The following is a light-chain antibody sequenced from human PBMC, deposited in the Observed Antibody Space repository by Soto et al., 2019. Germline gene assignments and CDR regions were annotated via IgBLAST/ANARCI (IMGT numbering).Light chain of an antibody. Sequence: DIQMTQSPSTLSASVGDRVTITCRASPSISSWLAWYQQKPGKAPKLLIYKASSLESGGPSRLSGSGSGTEFTLTISSLQPDDFASYYCQQYNSYSRNTFGQGTKLEIK. CDR2: KAS. V-gene: IGKV1-5*03. CDR3: QQYNSYSRNT. J-gene: IGKJ2*01. CDR1: PSISSW.